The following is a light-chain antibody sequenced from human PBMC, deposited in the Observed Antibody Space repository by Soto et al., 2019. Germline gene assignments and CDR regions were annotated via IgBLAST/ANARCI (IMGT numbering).Light chain of an antibody. V-gene: IGKV3-15*01. Sequence: EIVLTQSPATLSLSPGERATLSCRASQSVSSDLAWYQQKPGQAPRLLIYGASDRATGVPVRFSGSGSGTEFTLTISSLQSEDFAVYYCHQYNNWPRTFGQGTKVDIK. J-gene: IGKJ1*01. CDR2: GAS. CDR3: HQYNNWPRT. CDR1: QSVSSD.